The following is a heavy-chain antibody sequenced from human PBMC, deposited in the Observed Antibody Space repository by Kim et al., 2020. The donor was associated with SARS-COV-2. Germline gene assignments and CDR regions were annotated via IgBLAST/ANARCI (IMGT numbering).Heavy chain of an antibody. D-gene: IGHD3-22*01. Sequence: GGSLRLSCAASGFTFSSYAMSWVRQAPGKGLEWVSAIIGSGGSTYYADSVKGRFTISRDNSKNTLYLQMNSLRAEDTAVYYCAKDKIGRYYDSSGYSRPVDYWGQGTLVPVSS. CDR1: GFTFSSYA. V-gene: IGHV3-23*01. CDR3: AKDKIGRYYDSSGYSRPVDY. J-gene: IGHJ4*02. CDR2: IIGSGGST.